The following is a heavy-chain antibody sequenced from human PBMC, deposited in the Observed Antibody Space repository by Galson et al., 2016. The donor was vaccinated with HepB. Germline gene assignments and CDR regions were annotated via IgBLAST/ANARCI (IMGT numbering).Heavy chain of an antibody. CDR3: ARRHEYCPPVGCSVDY. CDR2: DSMDGRRK. V-gene: IGHV3-30*03. J-gene: IGHJ4*02. Sequence: SLRLSCAASGITVSSNYMSWVRQAPGKGLEWVAADSMDGRRKFYADSVKGRFTISRDNSNSILFLQMSSLRADDTAVYYCARRHEYCPPVGCSVDYWVQGTLVSVSS. CDR1: GITVSSNY. D-gene: IGHD2/OR15-2a*01.